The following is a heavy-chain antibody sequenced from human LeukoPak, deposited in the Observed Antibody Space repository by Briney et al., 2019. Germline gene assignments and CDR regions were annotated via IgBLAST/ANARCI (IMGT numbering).Heavy chain of an antibody. CDR1: GYSFTANY. Sequence: ASVKVSCKTSGYSFTANYMQWVRQAPGQGLEWMGWLNPNSGATKYAQKFQGRVTMTRDTSINTAYMELSRLTSDDTAVYYCARYRCKTTSGCEDTDAFDTWGHGTVVTVSS. D-gene: IGHD2/OR15-2a*01. CDR2: LNPNSGAT. CDR3: ARYRCKTTSGCEDTDAFDT. V-gene: IGHV1-2*02. J-gene: IGHJ3*02.